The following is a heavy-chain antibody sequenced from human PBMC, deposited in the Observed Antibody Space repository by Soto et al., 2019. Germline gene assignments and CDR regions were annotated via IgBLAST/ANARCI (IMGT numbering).Heavy chain of an antibody. V-gene: IGHV1-69*01. Sequence: QVQLVQSGAEVKKPGSSVKVSCKASGGTFSSYAISWVRQAPGQGLGWMGGIIPIFGTANYAQKFQGRVTITADESTSTAYMELSSLRSEDTAVYYCARERYCSSTSCYTFGAFDIWGQGTMVTVSS. CDR2: IIPIFGTA. J-gene: IGHJ3*02. CDR1: GGTFSSYA. CDR3: ARERYCSSTSCYTFGAFDI. D-gene: IGHD2-2*02.